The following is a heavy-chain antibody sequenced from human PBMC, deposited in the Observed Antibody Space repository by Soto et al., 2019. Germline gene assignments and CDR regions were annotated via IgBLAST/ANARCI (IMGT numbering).Heavy chain of an antibody. CDR1: GGSLSTYY. V-gene: IGHV4-59*01. D-gene: IGHD3-16*01. CDR2: VHHTGST. Sequence: TLSLTCSVSGGSLSTYYWSWIRQPPGKGLEWIGYVHHTGSTNYSPSLKSRVTMSVDTSKNHFSLRLRSGTAADTAVYYCARTQLGSFDIWGQGTMVTVSS. J-gene: IGHJ3*02. CDR3: ARTQLGSFDI.